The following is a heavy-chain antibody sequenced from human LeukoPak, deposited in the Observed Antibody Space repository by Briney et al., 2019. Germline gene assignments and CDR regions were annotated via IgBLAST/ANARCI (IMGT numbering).Heavy chain of an antibody. D-gene: IGHD1-26*01. CDR2: INHSGST. V-gene: IGHV4-34*01. CDR3: ARGYRSGSYWRFDY. Sequence: PPGKGLEWIGEINHSGSTNYNPSLKSRVTIAVDTSKNQSSLKLSSVTAADTAVYYCARGYRSGSYWRFDYWGQGTLVTVSP. J-gene: IGHJ4*02.